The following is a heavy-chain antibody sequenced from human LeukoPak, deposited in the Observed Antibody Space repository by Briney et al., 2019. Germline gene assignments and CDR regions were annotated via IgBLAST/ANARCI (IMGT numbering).Heavy chain of an antibody. J-gene: IGHJ4*02. CDR3: AGAPNQHYFDY. CDR2: INPNSGGT. Sequence: VASVKVSCKASGYTFTGYYMHWVRQAPGQGLEWMGWINPNSGGTNYAQKFQGRVTMTRDTSISTAYMELSRLRSDDTAVYFCAGAPNQHYFDYWGQGTLVAVSS. CDR1: GYTFTGYY. V-gene: IGHV1-2*02.